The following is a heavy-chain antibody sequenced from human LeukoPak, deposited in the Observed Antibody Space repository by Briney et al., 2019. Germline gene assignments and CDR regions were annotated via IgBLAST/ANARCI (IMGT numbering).Heavy chain of an antibody. CDR3: ARDGGSFSYNMDV. CDR1: GYIFTSYP. D-gene: IGHD1-26*01. CDR2: INTGNGNT. V-gene: IGHV1-3*04. Sequence: ASVKVSCKASGYIFTSYPIHWVRQAPGQRLEWMGWINTGNGNTKYSQRFEGRVTVTTDTSAAAAYMELSSLRSEDTAMYFCARDGGSFSYNMDVWGQGTTVTVSS. J-gene: IGHJ6*02.